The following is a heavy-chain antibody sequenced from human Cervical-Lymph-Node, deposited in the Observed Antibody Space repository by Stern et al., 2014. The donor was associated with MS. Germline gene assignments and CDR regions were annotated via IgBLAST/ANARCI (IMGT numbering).Heavy chain of an antibody. CDR1: GDTFSSYA. D-gene: IGHD1-26*01. CDR3: ARGGGLVGYFDY. J-gene: IGHJ4*02. V-gene: IGHV1-69*14. Sequence: QVQLVQSGAEVKQPGSSVKVSCKASGDTFSSYAINWVRQVPGQGLEWMGGITPVFGTTNYAQKFQGRVTITADKSMNTAYMELMTLRSEDTAVYYCARGGGLVGYFDYWGQGTLVSVSS. CDR2: ITPVFGTT.